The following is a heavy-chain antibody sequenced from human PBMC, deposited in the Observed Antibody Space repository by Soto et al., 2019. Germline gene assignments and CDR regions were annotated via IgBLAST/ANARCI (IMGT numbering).Heavy chain of an antibody. V-gene: IGHV5-51*01. CDR3: ARLDTAMVTFDYYYYMDV. J-gene: IGHJ6*03. CDR2: FYPGDSDT. CDR1: GNSFNSYW. D-gene: IGHD5-18*01. Sequence: GEALKTSCNGAGNSFNSYWIGWVRQIAGEGVEWRGIFYPGDSDTKYSPTSQGQVTISADKSISTAHLPGSSLQASDSEMDYCARLDTAMVTFDYYYYMDVWGKGTTVTVSS.